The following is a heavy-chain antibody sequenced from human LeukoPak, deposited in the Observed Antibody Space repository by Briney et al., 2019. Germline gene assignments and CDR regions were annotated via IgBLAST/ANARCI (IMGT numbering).Heavy chain of an antibody. D-gene: IGHD2-2*01. V-gene: IGHV4-59*01. CDR2: IYYSGST. CDR3: ARTRVVPAVRGYYYYGMDV. J-gene: IGHJ6*02. Sequence: SETLSLTCTVSGGSISSYYWSWIRQPPGKGLERIGYIYYSGSTNYNPSLKSRVTISVDTSKNQFSLKLSSVTAADTAVYYCARTRVVPAVRGYYYYGMDVWGQGTTVTVSS. CDR1: GGSISSYY.